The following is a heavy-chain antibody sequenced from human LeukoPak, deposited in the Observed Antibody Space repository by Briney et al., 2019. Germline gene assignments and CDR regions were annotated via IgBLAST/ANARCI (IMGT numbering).Heavy chain of an antibody. CDR1: GFTFSSHW. J-gene: IGHJ4*02. D-gene: IGHD2-2*01. CDR3: ARDYCSTTSCLDY. CDR2: IWYDGSYT. V-gene: IGHV3-33*08. Sequence: GGSLRLSCAASGFTFSSHWISWVRQAPGKGLEWVALIWYDGSYTYYADSVKGRFTISRDDSKNALYLQMNSLRAEDTAVYYCARDYCSTTSCLDYWGQGTLVTVSS.